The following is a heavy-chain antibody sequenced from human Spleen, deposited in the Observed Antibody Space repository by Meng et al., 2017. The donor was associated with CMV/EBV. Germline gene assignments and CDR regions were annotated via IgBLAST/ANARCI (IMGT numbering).Heavy chain of an antibody. CDR1: GGSFSGYY. D-gene: IGHD2-2*01. CDR2: INHSGST. Sequence: SETLSLTCAVYGGSFSGYYWSWIRQPPGKGLEWIGEINHSGSTNYNPSLKSRVTISVDTSKNQFSLKLSSVTAADTAVYYCARGLRYCSSTSCLYYYYGMDVWGQGTTVTVSS. J-gene: IGHJ6*02. V-gene: IGHV4-34*01. CDR3: ARGLRYCSSTSCLYYYYGMDV.